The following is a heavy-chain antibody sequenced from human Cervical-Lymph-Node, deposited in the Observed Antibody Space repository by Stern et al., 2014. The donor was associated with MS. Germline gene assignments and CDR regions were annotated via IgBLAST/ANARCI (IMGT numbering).Heavy chain of an antibody. Sequence: QLVQSGPEVKKPGTSVKVSCKASGFTFTSSAVQWVRQARGQRLEWIGWIGVGSGNTNYAQKVQERVTITRDMSTSTAYMELSSLRYEDTAVYYCAAIRDYYDSSGYDAFDIWGQGTMVTVSS. CDR2: IGVGSGNT. CDR1: GFTFTSSA. D-gene: IGHD3-22*01. CDR3: AAIRDYYDSSGYDAFDI. J-gene: IGHJ3*02. V-gene: IGHV1-58*01.